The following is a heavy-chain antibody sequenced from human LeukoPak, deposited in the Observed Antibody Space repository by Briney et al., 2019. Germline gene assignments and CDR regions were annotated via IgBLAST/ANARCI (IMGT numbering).Heavy chain of an antibody. J-gene: IGHJ4*02. V-gene: IGHV4-59*08. D-gene: IGHD3-3*01. CDR2: IYYSGST. CDR1: GGSISSYY. Sequence: SETLSLTCTVSGGSISSYYWSWIRQPPGKGLEWIGYIYYSGSTNYNPSLKSRVTISVDTSKNQFSLKLSSVTAADTAVYYCARSWGHYDFWSGYSYYTFDYWGQGTLVTVSS. CDR3: ARSWGHYDFWSGYSYYTFDY.